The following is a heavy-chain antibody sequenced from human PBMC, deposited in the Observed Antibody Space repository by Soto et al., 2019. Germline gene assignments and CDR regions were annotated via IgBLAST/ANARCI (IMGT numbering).Heavy chain of an antibody. J-gene: IGHJ4*02. CDR3: TTEVVVAATQDFDY. Sequence: GGSLRLSCAASGFTFSNAWMSWVRQAPGKGLEWVGRIKSKTDGGTTDYAAPVKGRFTISRDDSKNTLYLQMNSLKTEDTAVYYCTTEVVVAATQDFDYWGQGTLVTVSS. V-gene: IGHV3-15*01. CDR2: IKSKTDGGTT. D-gene: IGHD2-15*01. CDR1: GFTFSNAW.